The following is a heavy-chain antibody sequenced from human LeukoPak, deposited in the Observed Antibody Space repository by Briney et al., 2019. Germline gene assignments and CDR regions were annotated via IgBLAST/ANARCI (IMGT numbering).Heavy chain of an antibody. D-gene: IGHD2-2*01. V-gene: IGHV3-23*01. CDR3: AKRSGYCSTISCYHLFDY. CDR1: GFTFSKCD. CDR2: ITGSGGST. J-gene: IGHJ4*02. Sequence: GESLTLSCAASGFTFSKCDNSCWVRASAEELQGCSGITGSGGSTNYADSVKGRFTISRDSSKNTLYLQMNSLRVEDTAVYYCAKRSGYCSTISCYHLFDYWGQGTLVTVSS.